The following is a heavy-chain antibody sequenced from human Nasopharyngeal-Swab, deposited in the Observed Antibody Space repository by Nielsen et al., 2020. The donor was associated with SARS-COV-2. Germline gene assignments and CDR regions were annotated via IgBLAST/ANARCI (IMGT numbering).Heavy chain of an antibody. CDR2: ISYDGSNK. CDR3: AKDEGFVLMVYAGDY. D-gene: IGHD2-8*01. J-gene: IGHJ4*02. V-gene: IGHV3-30*18. Sequence: GESLKISCAASGFTLSSYGMHWVRQAPGKGLEWVAVISYDGSNKYYADSVKGRFTISRDNSKNTLYLQMNSLRAEDTAVYYCAKDEGFVLMVYAGDYWGQGTLVTVSS. CDR1: GFTLSSYG.